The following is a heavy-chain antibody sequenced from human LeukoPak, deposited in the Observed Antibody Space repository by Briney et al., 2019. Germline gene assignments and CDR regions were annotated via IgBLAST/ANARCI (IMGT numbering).Heavy chain of an antibody. CDR3: ARDRSTSRYYHGMDV. CDR2: ISSRSAHI. CDR1: DSTFSSFS. V-gene: IGHV3-21*01. J-gene: IGHJ6*02. Sequence: AGGSLRLSCAASDSTFSSFSMRWVRQAPGKGLFWVAAISSRSAHIYYADSVKGRFTISRDNAKKSPYLEMNNLRADDTAVYYCARDRSTSRYYHGMDVWGPGTTVIVSS. D-gene: IGHD2-2*01.